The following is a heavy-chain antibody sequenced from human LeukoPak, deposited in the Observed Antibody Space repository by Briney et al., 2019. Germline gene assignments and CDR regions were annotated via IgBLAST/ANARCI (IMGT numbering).Heavy chain of an antibody. V-gene: IGHV4-4*07. J-gene: IGHJ4*02. CDR3: ARVGRQWMIFDY. D-gene: IGHD6-19*01. CDR1: GGSISSYY. CDR2: IYTSGST. Sequence: SETLSLTCTVPGGSISSYYWSWIRQPAGKGLEWIGRIYTSGSTNYNPSLKSRVTMSVDTSKNQFSLKLSSVTAADTAVYYCARVGRQWMIFDYWGQGTLVTVSS.